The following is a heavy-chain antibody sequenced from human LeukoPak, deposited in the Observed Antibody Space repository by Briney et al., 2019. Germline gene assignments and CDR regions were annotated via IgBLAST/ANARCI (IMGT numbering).Heavy chain of an antibody. D-gene: IGHD1-26*01. CDR3: AKGGSYAPLDY. CDR1: GFTFSSSA. J-gene: IGHJ4*02. Sequence: GGSLRLSCAASGFTFSSSAMTWVRQAPGKGLEWVSAINNVGDDTIYTDSLKGRFTISRDNSKNTLYLQMYSLRAEDTAVYYCAKGGSYAPLDYSGQGILVPVSS. V-gene: IGHV3-23*01. CDR2: INNVGDDT.